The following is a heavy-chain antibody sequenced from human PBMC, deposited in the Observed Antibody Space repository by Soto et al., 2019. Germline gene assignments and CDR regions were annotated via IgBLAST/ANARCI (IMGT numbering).Heavy chain of an antibody. J-gene: IGHJ5*02. CDR1: GGSISRSNYY. V-gene: IGHV4-39*02. CDR3: ARIRGGSGYTLDLGFDP. Sequence: ASETLSLTCTVSGGSISRSNYYWGWIRQPPGKGLEWIGSIYDSGSTYYNPSLKRRVNISVDTSKNHFSLKLSSVTAADTAIYHCARIRGGSGYTLDLGFDPWGLGILVTVSS. CDR2: IYDSGST. D-gene: IGHD5-12*01.